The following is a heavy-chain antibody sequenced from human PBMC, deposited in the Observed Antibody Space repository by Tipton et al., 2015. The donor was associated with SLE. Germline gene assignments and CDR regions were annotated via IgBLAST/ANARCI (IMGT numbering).Heavy chain of an antibody. J-gene: IGHJ4*02. CDR3: ARRRGSSWYEDYFDY. CDR2: INYSGST. Sequence: TLSLTCTVSGGSISSHYWSWFRRPPGKALEWIAYINYSGSTNYNPSPKSRVTMSVDTSKNQFSLKLSSVTAADTAVYYCARRRGSSWYEDYFDYWGQGTLVTVSS. CDR1: GGSISSHY. D-gene: IGHD6-13*01. V-gene: IGHV4-59*11.